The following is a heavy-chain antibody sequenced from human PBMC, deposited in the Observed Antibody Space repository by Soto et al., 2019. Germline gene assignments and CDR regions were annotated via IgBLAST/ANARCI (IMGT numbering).Heavy chain of an antibody. CDR3: AGIQLWYFDY. D-gene: IGHD5-18*01. Sequence: QVQLVESGGGVVQPGRSLRLSCAASGFTFSSYGMHWVRQAPGKGLEWVAVISYDGSNKYYADSVKGRFTISRDNSKNTLYLQMNSLRAKDTAVYYCAGIQLWYFDYWGQGTLVTVSS. CDR1: GFTFSSYG. V-gene: IGHV3-30*03. J-gene: IGHJ4*02. CDR2: ISYDGSNK.